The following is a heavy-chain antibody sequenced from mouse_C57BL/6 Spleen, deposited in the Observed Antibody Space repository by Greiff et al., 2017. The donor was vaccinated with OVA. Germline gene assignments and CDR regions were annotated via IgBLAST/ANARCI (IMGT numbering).Heavy chain of an antibody. Sequence: QVQLQQPGAELVRPGSSVKLSCKASGYTFTSYWMDWVKQRPGQGLEWIGNIYPSDSETHYNQKFKDKATLTVDKSSSTAYMQLSSLTSEDSAVYYCAREDGYYGAMDYWGQGTSVTVSS. J-gene: IGHJ4*01. CDR2: IYPSDSET. D-gene: IGHD2-3*01. V-gene: IGHV1-61*01. CDR3: AREDGYYGAMDY. CDR1: GYTFTSYW.